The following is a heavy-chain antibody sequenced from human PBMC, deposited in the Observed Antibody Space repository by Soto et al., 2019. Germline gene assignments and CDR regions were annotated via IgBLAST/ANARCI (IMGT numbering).Heavy chain of an antibody. CDR3: TRGGNFRFDD. CDR2: INTDGSTT. V-gene: IGHV3-74*01. CDR1: GFTFSSSW. J-gene: IGHJ4*02. Sequence: EVQLVESGGGLVQPGGSLRLSCAASGFTFSSSWILWVRQAPGKGLVWVSRINTDGSTTTYADSVKGRFTISRDNAKNTVYLQMISLRAEDTAVYYCTRGGNFRFDDWGQGTLVTVSS. D-gene: IGHD1-26*01.